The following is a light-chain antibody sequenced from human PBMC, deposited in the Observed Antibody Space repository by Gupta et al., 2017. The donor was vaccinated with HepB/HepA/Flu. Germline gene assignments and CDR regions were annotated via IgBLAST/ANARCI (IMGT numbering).Light chain of an antibody. J-gene: IGLJ2*01. CDR3: SSYAGSSNLAV. Sequence: QSSLTQPRSASGAPGPSVTSSCTGTSSDVGGYNYVSWYQQHPGKAPKLMIYEVSKRPSGVPDRFSGSKSGNTASLTVSGLQAEDEADYYCSSYAGSSNLAVFGGGTKLTVL. CDR2: EVS. V-gene: IGLV2-8*01. CDR1: SSDVGGYNY.